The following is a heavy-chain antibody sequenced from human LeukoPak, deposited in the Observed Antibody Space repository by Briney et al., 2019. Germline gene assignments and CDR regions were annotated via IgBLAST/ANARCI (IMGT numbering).Heavy chain of an antibody. CDR1: GGTFSSYA. J-gene: IGHJ5*02. D-gene: IGHD2-2*01. CDR2: IIPIFGTA. Sequence: SVRVSCKASGGTFSSYAISWVRQAPGQGLEWMGGIIPIFGTANYAQKFQGRVTITTDESTSTAYMELSSLRSEDTAVYYCARDFPIYCSSTSCYRPGWFDPWGQGTLVTVSS. V-gene: IGHV1-69*05. CDR3: ARDFPIYCSSTSCYRPGWFDP.